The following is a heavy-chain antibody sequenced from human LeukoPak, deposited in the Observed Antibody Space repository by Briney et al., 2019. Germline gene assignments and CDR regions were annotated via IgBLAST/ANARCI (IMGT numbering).Heavy chain of an antibody. V-gene: IGHV4-34*01. CDR2: INHSGST. Sequence: KTSETLSLTCAVYGGSFSGYYWSWIRQPPGKGLEWIGEINHSGSTNYNPSLKSRVTISVDTSKNQFSLKLSSVTAADTAVYYCARGRVAARHYFDYWGQGTLVTVSS. CDR3: ARGRVAARHYFDY. D-gene: IGHD6-6*01. CDR1: GGSFSGYY. J-gene: IGHJ4*02.